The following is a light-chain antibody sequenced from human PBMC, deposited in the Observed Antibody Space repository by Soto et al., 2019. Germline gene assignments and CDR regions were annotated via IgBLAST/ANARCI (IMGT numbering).Light chain of an antibody. Sequence: EIVLTQSPGTLSLSPGERATLSCRASQSVSSTFLAWYQHKPGQAPRLLIYGASSRATGIPDRFCGSGSGTDFTLTISRLEPEDFAVYYCQQYGSSPFTFGPGTKVDIK. J-gene: IGKJ3*01. CDR1: QSVSSTF. CDR3: QQYGSSPFT. V-gene: IGKV3-20*01. CDR2: GAS.